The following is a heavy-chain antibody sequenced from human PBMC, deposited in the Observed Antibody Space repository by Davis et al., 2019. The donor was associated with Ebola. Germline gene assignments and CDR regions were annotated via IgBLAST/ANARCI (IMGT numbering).Heavy chain of an antibody. CDR3: AHGIGYCSSTSCRQGGWFDP. D-gene: IGHD2-2*01. Sequence: SGPTLVKPTQTLTLTCTFSGFSLSTSGVGVGWIRQPPGKALEWLALIYWNDDKRYSPSLKSRLTITKDTSKNQVVLTMTNMDPVDTATYYCAHGIGYCSSTSCRQGGWFDPWGQGTLVTVSS. CDR2: IYWNDDK. CDR1: GFSLSTSGVG. V-gene: IGHV2-5*01. J-gene: IGHJ5*02.